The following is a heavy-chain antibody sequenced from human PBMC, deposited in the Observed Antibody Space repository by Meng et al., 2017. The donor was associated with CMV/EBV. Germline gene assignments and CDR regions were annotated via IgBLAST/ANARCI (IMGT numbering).Heavy chain of an antibody. CDR2: ISSSGSTI. D-gene: IGHD5-18*01. V-gene: IGHV3-11*01. J-gene: IGHJ4*02. Sequence: GESLKISCAASGFTFSDYYMSWVRQAPGKGLEWVSYISSSGSTIYYADSVKGRFTISRDNAKNSLYLQMNSLRAEDTAVYYCARVAPCRYSYGFTHSFLDYWGQGTLVTVSS. CDR1: GFTFSDYY. CDR3: ARVAPCRYSYGFTHSFLDY.